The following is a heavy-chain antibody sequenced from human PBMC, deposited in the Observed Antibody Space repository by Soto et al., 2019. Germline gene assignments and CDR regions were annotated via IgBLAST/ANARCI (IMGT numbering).Heavy chain of an antibody. CDR2: ISWNSGSI. J-gene: IGHJ4*02. V-gene: IGHV3-9*01. Sequence: EVQLVESGGGLVQPGRSLRLSCAASGFTFDDYAMHWVRQAPGKGLEWVSGISWNSGSICYADSVKGRFTISRDNAKNSLYLQMNSVRAEDTGLYYCAKDVDSTIAARARFDYWGQGTLVTVSS. CDR3: AKDVDSTIAARARFDY. D-gene: IGHD6-6*01. CDR1: GFTFDDYA.